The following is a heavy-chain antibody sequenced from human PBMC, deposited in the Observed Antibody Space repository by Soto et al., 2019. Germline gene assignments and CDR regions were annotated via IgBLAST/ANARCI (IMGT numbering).Heavy chain of an antibody. CDR3: ARVIRGAYYNSPLDT. CDR1: GYTFTGYF. V-gene: IGHV1-2*02. D-gene: IGHD3-10*01. CDR2: INPYSGGA. J-gene: IGHJ5*02. Sequence: GASVMVSCKASGYTFTGYFMHWVRQAPGQGLEWMGWINPYSGGADYAQSFQGRVTMTRDTSISTVYMELSRLRFDDTAVYYCARVIRGAYYNSPLDTWGQGTVVTVSS.